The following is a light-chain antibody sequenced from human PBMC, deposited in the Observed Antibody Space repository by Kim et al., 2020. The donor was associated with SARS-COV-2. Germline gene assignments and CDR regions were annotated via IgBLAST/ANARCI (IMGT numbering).Light chain of an antibody. CDR2: DVI. Sequence: QSALTQPASVSGSPGQSITISCTGTSSDVGGYNYVSWYQQHPGKAPKFIIYDVINRPSGVSNRFSGSKSGNTASLTISGLQAEDEADYYCSSYTRGRSVVFGGGTQLTVL. CDR3: SSYTRGRSVV. J-gene: IGLJ2*01. V-gene: IGLV2-14*03. CDR1: SSDVGGYNY.